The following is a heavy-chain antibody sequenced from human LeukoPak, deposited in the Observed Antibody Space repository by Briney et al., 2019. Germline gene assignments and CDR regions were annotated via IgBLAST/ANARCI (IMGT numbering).Heavy chain of an antibody. CDR1: GFTFSSYS. CDR3: ARDRFLAVAVLPHAFDI. CDR2: ISSSSSYI. D-gene: IGHD6-19*01. V-gene: IGHV3-21*01. Sequence: GGSLRLSSAASGFTFSSYSMNWVRQAPGKGLEWVSSISSSSSYIYYADSVKGRFTISRDNAKNSLYLQMNSLRAEDTAVYYCARDRFLAVAVLPHAFDIWGQGTMVTVSS. J-gene: IGHJ3*02.